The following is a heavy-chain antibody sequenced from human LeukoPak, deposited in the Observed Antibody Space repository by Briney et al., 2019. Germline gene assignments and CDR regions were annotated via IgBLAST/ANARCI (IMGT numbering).Heavy chain of an antibody. CDR2: ISSSSSYI. CDR1: GFTFSSYS. CDR3: AREFSIAARRQHDAFDI. J-gene: IGHJ3*02. V-gene: IGHV3-21*01. Sequence: PGGSLRLSCAASGFTFSSYSMNWVRQAPGKGLEWVSSISSSSSYIYYADSVKGRFTISRDNAKNSLYLQMNSLRAEDTAVYYCAREFSIAARRQHDAFDIWGQGTMVTVSS. D-gene: IGHD6-6*01.